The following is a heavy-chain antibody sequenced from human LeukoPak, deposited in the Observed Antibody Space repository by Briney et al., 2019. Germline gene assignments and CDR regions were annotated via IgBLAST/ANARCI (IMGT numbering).Heavy chain of an antibody. CDR3: ARDMRAAADYYFDY. D-gene: IGHD6-13*01. V-gene: IGHV3-30*04. Sequence: GRSLRLSCAASGFTFSGYAMRWVRQAPGKGLEGVAVISTDGRDKHNADSVKGRFTISRDNSKNTLYVQMTSLTAEDTAIYYCARDMRAAADYYFDYWGQGTPVIVSS. J-gene: IGHJ4*02. CDR2: ISTDGRDK. CDR1: GFTFSGYA.